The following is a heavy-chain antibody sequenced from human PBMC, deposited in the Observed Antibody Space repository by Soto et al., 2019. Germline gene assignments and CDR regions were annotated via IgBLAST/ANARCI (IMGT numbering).Heavy chain of an antibody. V-gene: IGHV1-2*06. Sequence: ASVNVSCKTSGYNFPDYYIHWVRQAPGQGPELMGRINPNSGDTEYAQKFQGRVTMTRXTXXTXTXMXLXXXXLDXTAVYYCARVRFDSGCASFDSWGQGTLVTVSA. CDR3: ARVRFDSGCASFDS. D-gene: IGHD6-19*01. J-gene: IGHJ4*02. CDR1: GYNFPDYY. CDR2: INPNSGDT.